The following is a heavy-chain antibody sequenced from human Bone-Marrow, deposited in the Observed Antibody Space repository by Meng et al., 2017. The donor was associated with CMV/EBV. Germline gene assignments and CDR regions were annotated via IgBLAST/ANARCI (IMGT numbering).Heavy chain of an antibody. J-gene: IGHJ6*02. CDR1: GFTFSSYA. Sequence: GESLKISCAASGFTFSSYAMSWVRQAPGKGLEWVSAISGSGGSTYYADSVKGRITISRDNSRNTLYLQMSSLRAEDTALYYCARAEAPDYYYGLDVWGQGSTVTVYS. V-gene: IGHV3-23*01. CDR2: ISGSGGST. CDR3: ARAEAPDYYYGLDV.